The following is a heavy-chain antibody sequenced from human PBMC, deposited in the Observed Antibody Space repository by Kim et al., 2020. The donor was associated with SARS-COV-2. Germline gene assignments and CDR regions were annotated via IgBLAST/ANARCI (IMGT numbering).Heavy chain of an antibody. J-gene: IGHJ4*02. V-gene: IGHV4-59*01. D-gene: IGHD6-13*01. CDR1: GGSISSYY. Sequence: SETLSLTCTVSGGSISSYYWSWIRQPPGKGLEWIGYIYYSGSTNYNPSLKSRVTISVDTSKNQFSLKLSSVTAADTAVYYCARTGSSSSWYEPYYWGQGTLVTVSS. CDR2: IYYSGST. CDR3: ARTGSSSSWYEPYY.